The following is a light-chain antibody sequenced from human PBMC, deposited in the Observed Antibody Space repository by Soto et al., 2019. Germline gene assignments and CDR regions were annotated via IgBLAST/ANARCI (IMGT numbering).Light chain of an antibody. CDR1: QDISNY. V-gene: IGKV1-27*01. CDR3: HKYNGVSQEN. CDR2: AAS. Sequence: EIPMTQSPASLSETVGDRVTITCRASQDISNYLAWHQQKPGKVPKLLIYAASTLQPGVPYRFSGSGSGTDFSLTISSLQDEDVATYYCHKYNGVSQENFGPGTKVAI. J-gene: IGKJ3*01.